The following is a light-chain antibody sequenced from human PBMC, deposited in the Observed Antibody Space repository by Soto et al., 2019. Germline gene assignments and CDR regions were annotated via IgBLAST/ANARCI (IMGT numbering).Light chain of an antibody. CDR3: QQYGSSPT. CDR2: GAS. Sequence: EIMLTQSPGTLSLSPGERATLSCRASQSVRNNYLAWYQQKPGQAPRRLMFGASGRASGIPDRFTGSGSGTDFTLTISRLEPEDFAVYYCQQYGSSPTFGQGTKVEIK. V-gene: IGKV3-20*01. J-gene: IGKJ1*01. CDR1: QSVRNNY.